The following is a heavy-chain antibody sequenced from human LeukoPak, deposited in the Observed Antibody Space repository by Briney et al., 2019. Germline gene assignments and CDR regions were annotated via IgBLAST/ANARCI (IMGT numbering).Heavy chain of an antibody. CDR1: GFTFTSSA. Sequence: ASVKVSCKASGFTFTSSAMQWVRQARGQRLEWIGWIVVGSGNTNYAQKFQERVTITRDMSTSTAYMELSSLRSEDTAVYYCAAEMATPLTFDLWGRGTLVTVSS. CDR3: AAEMATPLTFDL. D-gene: IGHD5-24*01. CDR2: IVVGSGNT. V-gene: IGHV1-58*02. J-gene: IGHJ2*01.